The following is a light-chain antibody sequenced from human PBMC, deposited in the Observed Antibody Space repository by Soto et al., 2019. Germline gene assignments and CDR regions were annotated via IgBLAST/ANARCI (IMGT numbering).Light chain of an antibody. J-gene: IGKJ1*01. CDR3: QQLNGSPWT. V-gene: IGKV1-9*01. CDR1: PAIASF. Sequence: DIQLTQSPSFLSASVGDRVTITCRASPAIASFLAWYQQKPGTAPKLLIYDAATLQSGVPSRFSGSRSGTEYTLTIGSLQPEDFATYYCQQLNGSPWTFGQGTKVDI. CDR2: DAA.